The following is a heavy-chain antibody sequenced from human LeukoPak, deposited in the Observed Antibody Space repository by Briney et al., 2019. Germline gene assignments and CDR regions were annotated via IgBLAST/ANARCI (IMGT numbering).Heavy chain of an antibody. D-gene: IGHD2-2*02. CDR2: ISGGSSTI. V-gene: IGHV3-48*04. Sequence: GSLRLSCAASGFTFSSYSMNWVRQSPGKGLEWLTYISGGSSTIYYADSVKGRFTISRDNAKNSLYLQMNSLRAEDTAIYYCARLLIPDSDYWGQGTLVTVSS. J-gene: IGHJ4*02. CDR3: ARLLIPDSDY. CDR1: GFTFSSYS.